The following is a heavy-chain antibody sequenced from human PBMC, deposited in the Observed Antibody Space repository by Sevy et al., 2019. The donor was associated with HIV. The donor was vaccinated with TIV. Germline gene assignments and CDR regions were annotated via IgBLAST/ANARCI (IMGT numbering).Heavy chain of an antibody. CDR3: ARDLALYNYYDSSGPTKY. CDR2: ISYDGSNK. J-gene: IGHJ4*02. Sequence: GGSLRLSCAASGFTFSSYAMHWVRQAPGKGLEWVAVISYDGSNKYYADSVKGRFTISRDNSKNTRYLQMNSLRAEDTAVYYCARDLALYNYYDSSGPTKYWGQGTLVTVSS. V-gene: IGHV3-30-3*01. D-gene: IGHD3-22*01. CDR1: GFTFSSYA.